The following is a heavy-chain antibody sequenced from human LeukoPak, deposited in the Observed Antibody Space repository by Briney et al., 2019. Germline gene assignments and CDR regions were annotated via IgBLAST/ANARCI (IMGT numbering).Heavy chain of an antibody. D-gene: IGHD3-3*01. CDR2: ISYDGSNK. Sequence: SGRSLRLSCAASGFTFSSYAMHWVRQAPGKGLEWVAVISYDGSNKYYADSVKGRFTISRDNSKNTLYLQMNSLRAEDTAVYYCARGVTYYVFWGGYYGTPQFDYWGQGPLVTVSS. V-gene: IGHV3-30-3*01. J-gene: IGHJ4*02. CDR1: GFTFSSYA. CDR3: ARGVTYYVFWGGYYGTPQFDY.